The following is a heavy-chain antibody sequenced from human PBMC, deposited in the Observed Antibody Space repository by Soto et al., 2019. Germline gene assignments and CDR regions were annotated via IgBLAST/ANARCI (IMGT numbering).Heavy chain of an antibody. CDR2: IYYSGST. J-gene: IGHJ6*03. V-gene: IGHV4-59*08. CDR1: GGSISSYY. D-gene: IGHD2-15*01. CDR3: ASGSCPNFCYHYYYMDV. Sequence: PSETLSLTCTVSGGSISSYYWSWIRQPPGKGLEWIGYIYYSGSTNYNPSLKSRVTISVDTSKNQFSLKLSSVTAADTAVYYCASGSCPNFCYHYYYMDVWGKGTTVTVSS.